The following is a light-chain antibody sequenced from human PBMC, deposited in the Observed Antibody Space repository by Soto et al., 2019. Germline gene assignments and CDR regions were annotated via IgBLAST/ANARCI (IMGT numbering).Light chain of an antibody. J-gene: IGLJ2*01. Sequence: QSALTQPASVSGSPGQSITISCTGTSSDIGGYNYVSWYQHHPGKAPKLMIYEVSNRPSGVSNRFSGSKSGNTASLTISGLQAEDEADYHCSSYTSRTPFLIFGGGTKLTVL. V-gene: IGLV2-14*01. CDR2: EVS. CDR1: SSDIGGYNY. CDR3: SSYTSRTPFLI.